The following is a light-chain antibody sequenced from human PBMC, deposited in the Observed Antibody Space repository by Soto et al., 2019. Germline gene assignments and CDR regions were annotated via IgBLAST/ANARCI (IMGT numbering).Light chain of an antibody. CDR3: QSVYGKYVV. CDR2: EDS. Sequence: NFMLTQPHSLSESPGQTVTISCTRSSGSIASDYVQWYQQRPGSAPINVIFEDSQRPAGVPDRLSGSIDSSSHSASLTFSLLTTAAAANSSCQSVYGKYVVFCGGTTVTVL. V-gene: IGLV6-57*04. J-gene: IGLJ2*01. CDR1: SGSIASDY.